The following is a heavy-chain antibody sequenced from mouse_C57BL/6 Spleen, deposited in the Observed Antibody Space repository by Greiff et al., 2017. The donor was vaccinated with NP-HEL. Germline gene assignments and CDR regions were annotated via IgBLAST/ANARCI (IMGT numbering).Heavy chain of an antibody. D-gene: IGHD1-1*01. CDR3: ATTRYGSSYDYYAMDY. V-gene: IGHV14-4*01. J-gene: IGHJ4*01. CDR1: GFNFKADY. Sequence: VQLQQSGAELVRPGASVKLSCTASGFNFKADYMHWVKQRPEQGLEWIGRIDPENGDTEYASKFQGKATITADTSSNTAYLQLSSLTSEYTAFYFGATTRYGSSYDYYAMDYWGQGTSVTVSS. CDR2: IDPENGDT.